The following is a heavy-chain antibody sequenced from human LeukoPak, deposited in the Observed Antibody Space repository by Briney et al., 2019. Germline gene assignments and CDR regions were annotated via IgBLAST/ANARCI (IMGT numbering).Heavy chain of an antibody. CDR2: IYYSGST. CDR3: ARGSYYYGMDV. Sequence: PSETLSLTCTGSGGSISSYYWSWIRQPPGKGLEWIGYIYYSGSTNYNPSLKSRVTISVDTSKNQFSLKLSSVTAADTAVYYCARGSYYYGMDVWGQGTTVTVSS. J-gene: IGHJ6*02. V-gene: IGHV4-59*01. CDR1: GGSISSYY.